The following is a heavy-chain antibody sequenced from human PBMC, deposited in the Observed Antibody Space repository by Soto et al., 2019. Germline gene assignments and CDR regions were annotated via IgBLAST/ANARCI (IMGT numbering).Heavy chain of an antibody. Sequence: ASVKVSCKASGYTFTSYGISWVRQAPGQGLEWMGWISAYNGNTNYAQKLQGRVTMTTDTSTSTAYMELRSLRSDDTAVYYCARVLIPAAMYYYYSGMDVWGQGTTLTVSS. D-gene: IGHD2-2*01. CDR2: ISAYNGNT. CDR1: GYTFTSYG. CDR3: ARVLIPAAMYYYYSGMDV. J-gene: IGHJ6*02. V-gene: IGHV1-18*01.